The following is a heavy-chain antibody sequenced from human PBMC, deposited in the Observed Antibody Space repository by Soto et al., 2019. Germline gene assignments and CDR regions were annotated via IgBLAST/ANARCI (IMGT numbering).Heavy chain of an antibody. CDR2: MNPNSGET. D-gene: IGHD2-15*01. V-gene: IGHV1-8*01. Sequence: QEQLVQSGAEVKKPGASVKVSCKTSGYTFTDYDINWVRQATGQGLEWIGWMNPNSGETGYAQKFQGRGTMPRSASLSTAYLELSSLRSEDTAVYYCARVAVAARPRWYNWFDPWGQGTLVTVSS. J-gene: IGHJ5*02. CDR3: ARVAVAARPRWYNWFDP. CDR1: GYTFTDYD.